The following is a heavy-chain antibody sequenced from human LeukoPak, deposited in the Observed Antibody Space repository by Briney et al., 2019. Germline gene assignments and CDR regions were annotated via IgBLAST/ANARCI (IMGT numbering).Heavy chain of an antibody. Sequence: GGSLRLSCAASGFTFSKHWMLWVRQAPGKGLESVSRINTDGTVTTYADSVKGRFTVSRDNADNTMFLQMNSERDEDTAVYYCATKQWLAPPPDSWGQGTPVTVSS. CDR3: ATKQWLAPPPDS. CDR1: GFTFSKHW. V-gene: IGHV3-74*01. J-gene: IGHJ4*02. CDR2: INTDGTVT. D-gene: IGHD6-19*01.